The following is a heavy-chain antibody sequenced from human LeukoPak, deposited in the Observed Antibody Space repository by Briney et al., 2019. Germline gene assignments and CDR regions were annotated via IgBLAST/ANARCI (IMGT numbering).Heavy chain of an antibody. D-gene: IGHD5-18*01. CDR3: ARALPHSYYYYYGMDV. J-gene: IGHJ6*02. Sequence: GGSLRLSCAASGFTFSSYGMHLVRQAPGKGLEWVAVIWYDGSNKYYADSVKGRFTISRDNSKNTLYLQMNSLRAEDTAVYYCARALPHSYYYYYGMDVWGQGTTVTVSS. CDR1: GFTFSSYG. CDR2: IWYDGSNK. V-gene: IGHV3-33*01.